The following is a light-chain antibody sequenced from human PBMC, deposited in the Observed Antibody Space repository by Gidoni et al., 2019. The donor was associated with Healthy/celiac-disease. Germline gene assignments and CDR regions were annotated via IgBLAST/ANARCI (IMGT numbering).Light chain of an antibody. Sequence: QSALTQPASVSGSPGQSILISGTGTSNDVGGYNFVSWYQQHPGKAPKHMIYDVSNWPPGVSNRFSGSKSGNAASLTISGLQAEDEADYYCSSYTSSSTRVFGGGTKLTVL. CDR1: SNDVGGYNF. V-gene: IGLV2-14*03. CDR2: DVS. CDR3: SSYTSSSTRV. J-gene: IGLJ3*02.